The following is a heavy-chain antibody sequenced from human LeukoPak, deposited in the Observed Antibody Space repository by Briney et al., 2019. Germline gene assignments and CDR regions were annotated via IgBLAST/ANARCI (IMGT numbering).Heavy chain of an antibody. V-gene: IGHV1-2*02. J-gene: IGHJ6*02. Sequence: ASVKVSCKASGYTFTGYYMHWVRQAPGQGLEWMGWINPNSGGTNYAQKFQGRVTMTRDTSISTAYMELSRLRSGDTAVYYCARDTVDCSSTSCYRGWGHYYYYYGMDVWGQGTTVTVSS. CDR2: INPNSGGT. CDR3: ARDTVDCSSTSCYRGWGHYYYYYGMDV. D-gene: IGHD2-2*02. CDR1: GYTFTGYY.